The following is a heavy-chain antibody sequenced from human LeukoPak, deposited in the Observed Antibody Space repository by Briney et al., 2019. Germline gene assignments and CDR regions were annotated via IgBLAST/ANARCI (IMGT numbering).Heavy chain of an antibody. CDR3: AKDFWSGYHSGYFDY. D-gene: IGHD3-3*01. V-gene: IGHV3-23*01. CDR1: GFTVSSNY. J-gene: IGHJ4*02. Sequence: GGSLRLSCAASGFTVSSNYMSWVRQAPEKGLEWVSGISGSGGSTFYADSVKGRFTISRDNSKNTLYLQMNSLRAEDTAVYYCAKDFWSGYHSGYFDYWGQGTLVTVSS. CDR2: ISGSGGST.